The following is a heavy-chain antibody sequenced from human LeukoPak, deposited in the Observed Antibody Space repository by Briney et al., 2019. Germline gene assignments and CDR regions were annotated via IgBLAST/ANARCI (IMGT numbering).Heavy chain of an antibody. CDR2: IYSSGST. V-gene: IGHV4-59*08. Sequence: SETLSLTCTVSGGSLSSYYWSWIWQPPGQGLGWVGYIYSSGSTNYNPSLKSRVTISVDTSKNPFSLKLSSVTAADTAVYYCARHRSGWLQSSFDYWGQGTLVTVSS. CDR3: ARHRSGWLQSSFDY. CDR1: GGSLSSYY. J-gene: IGHJ4*02. D-gene: IGHD5-24*01.